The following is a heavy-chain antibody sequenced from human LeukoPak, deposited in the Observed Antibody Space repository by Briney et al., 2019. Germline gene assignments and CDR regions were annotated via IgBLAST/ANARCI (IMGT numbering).Heavy chain of an antibody. CDR1: GYTVSSYG. J-gene: IGHJ4*02. D-gene: IGHD5-24*01. CDR2: IRVYNGDR. Sequence: GASVKVSCKPSGYTVSSYGISWVRQAPRQGPEWMGWIRVYNGDRNYAQKFKGRVTMTTDTATNTAYMELRSLGSDDTAVYYCARGGSGVTTINILDYWGQGALVTVSS. CDR3: ARGGSGVTTINILDY. V-gene: IGHV1-18*01.